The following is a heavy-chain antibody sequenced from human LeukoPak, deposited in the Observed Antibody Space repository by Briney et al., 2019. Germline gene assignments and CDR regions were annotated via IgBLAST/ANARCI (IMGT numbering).Heavy chain of an antibody. V-gene: IGHV4-39*07. CDR2: IYYSVNT. J-gene: IGHJ5*02. D-gene: IGHD5-24*01. CDR1: GGSISSDNYY. CDR3: ARRGMANWFDP. Sequence: SETLSLTCTVSGGSISSDNYYWGWVRQPPGKGLEWIGSIYYSVNTYYNPSLKSRVIISADTSRKKLSLKLSSVIAADTAVYYCARRGMANWFDPWGQGTLVTVSS.